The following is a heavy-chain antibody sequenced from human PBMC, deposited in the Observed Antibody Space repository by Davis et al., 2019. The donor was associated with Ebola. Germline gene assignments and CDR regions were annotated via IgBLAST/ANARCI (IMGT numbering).Heavy chain of an antibody. Sequence: SVKVSCKASRYTFTGHYMHWVRPPPGQGLEWMGWTNPNSGGTNYAQKLQGRVTMTTDTSTSTAYMELRSLRSDDTAVYYCARAGPYSSSWYAERYYYYGIDVWGQGTTVTVSS. CDR2: TNPNSGGT. CDR1: RYTFTGHY. D-gene: IGHD6-13*01. V-gene: IGHV1-2*02. J-gene: IGHJ6*02. CDR3: ARAGPYSSSWYAERYYYYGIDV.